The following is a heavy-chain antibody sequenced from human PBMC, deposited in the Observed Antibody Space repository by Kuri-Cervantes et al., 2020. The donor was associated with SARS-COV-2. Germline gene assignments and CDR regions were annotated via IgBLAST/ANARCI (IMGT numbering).Heavy chain of an antibody. V-gene: IGHV3-21*04. J-gene: IGHJ3*02. CDR3: AKDRSLVTMIVVVITPPGAFDI. CDR2: ISSSSSYI. Sequence: GGSLRLSCVGTGFSFSDAWMSWVRQTPGKGLEWVSSISSSSSYIYYADSVKGRFTISRDNAKNSLYLQMNSLRAEDTAVYYCAKDRSLVTMIVVVITPPGAFDIWGQGTMVTVSS. CDR1: GFSFSDAW. D-gene: IGHD3-22*01.